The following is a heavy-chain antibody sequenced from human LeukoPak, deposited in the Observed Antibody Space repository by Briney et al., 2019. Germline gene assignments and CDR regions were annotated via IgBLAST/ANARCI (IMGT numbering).Heavy chain of an antibody. CDR2: ISGSGGST. J-gene: IGHJ4*02. V-gene: IGHV3-23*01. Sequence: QAGGSLRLSCAASGFTFSSYAVNWVRQAPGKGLEWVSAISGSGGSTYYADSVKGRFTISRDNSKNTLYLQMNSLRAEDTAVYYCARSGLDGSGPLWDYFDYWGQGTLVTVSS. D-gene: IGHD6-19*01. CDR3: ARSGLDGSGPLWDYFDY. CDR1: GFTFSSYA.